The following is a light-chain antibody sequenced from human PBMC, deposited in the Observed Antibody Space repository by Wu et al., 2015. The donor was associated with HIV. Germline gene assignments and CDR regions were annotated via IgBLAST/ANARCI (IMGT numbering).Light chain of an antibody. J-gene: IGKJ4*01. CDR2: GAS. Sequence: EIVMTQSPATLSVSPGERATLSCRASQSVSSNLAWYQQKPGQAPRLLISGASTRATGIPARFRGTGSGTEFTLTISSLQSEDSAVYYCQQYNNRPLTFGGGTKVEIK. CDR3: QQYNNRPLT. CDR1: QSVSSN. V-gene: IGKV3-15*01.